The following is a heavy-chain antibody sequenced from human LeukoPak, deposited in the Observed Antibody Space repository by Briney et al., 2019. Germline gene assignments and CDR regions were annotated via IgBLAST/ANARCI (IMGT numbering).Heavy chain of an antibody. D-gene: IGHD2-8*01. V-gene: IGHV1-8*01. CDR3: ARGYCTNGVCYPPTY. CDR2: MNPNSGNT. CDR1: GYTFTSYD. J-gene: IGHJ4*02. Sequence: ASVKVSCKASGYTFTSYDINWVRQATGQGLEWMGWMNPNSGNTGYAQKFQGRVTMTRNTSISTAYTELSSLRSEDTAVYYCARGYCTNGVCYPPTYWGQGTLVTVSS.